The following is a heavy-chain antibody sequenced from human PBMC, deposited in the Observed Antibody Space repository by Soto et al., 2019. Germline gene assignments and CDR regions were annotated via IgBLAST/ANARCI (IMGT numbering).Heavy chain of an antibody. CDR3: AREGQLGY. CDR2: ISGYNGNT. Sequence: GASVKVSCKASGYTFTNYGFSWVRQAPGQGLEWMGWISGYNGNTNYAERLQGRVTMTTDTSTSTAYMELNSLRYDDTAVYYCAREGQLGYWGQGTPVTVSS. CDR1: GYTFTNYG. D-gene: IGHD6-6*01. J-gene: IGHJ4*02. V-gene: IGHV1-18*01.